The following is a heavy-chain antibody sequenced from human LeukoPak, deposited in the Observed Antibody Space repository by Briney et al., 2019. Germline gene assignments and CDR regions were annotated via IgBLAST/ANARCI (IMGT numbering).Heavy chain of an antibody. V-gene: IGHV4-38-2*02. CDR1: GYSISSGYY. D-gene: IGHD6-19*01. Sequence: SETLSLTCTVSGYSISSGYYWGWIRQPPGKGLEWIGSIYHSGSTYYNPSLKSRVTISVDTSKNQFSLKLISVTAADTAVYCCARDRDSSGWYGDYYYYMDVWGKGTTVTISS. CDR3: ARDRDSSGWYGDYYYYMDV. J-gene: IGHJ6*03. CDR2: IYHSGST.